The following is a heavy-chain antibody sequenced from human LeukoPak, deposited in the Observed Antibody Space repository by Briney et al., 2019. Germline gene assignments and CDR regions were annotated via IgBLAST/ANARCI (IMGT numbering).Heavy chain of an antibody. CDR1: GFTFSSYSM. D-gene: IGHD6-19*01. J-gene: IGHJ3*02. CDR2: IYHSGST. Sequence: GSLRLSCAASGFTFSSYSMNWVRQAPGKGLEWIGEIYHSGSTNYNPSLKSRVTISVDKSKNQFSLKLSSVTAADTAVYYCARDRVAGTEYAFDIWGQGTMVTVSS. CDR3: ARDRVAGTEYAFDI. V-gene: IGHV4-4*02.